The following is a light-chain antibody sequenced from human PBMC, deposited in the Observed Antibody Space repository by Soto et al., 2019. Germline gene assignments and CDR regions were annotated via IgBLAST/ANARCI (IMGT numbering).Light chain of an antibody. CDR1: QSVSSD. CDR3: QQDNNWAV. J-gene: IGKJ4*01. Sequence: EIVMTQSPATLSVSPGERATLSCRASQSVSSDLAWYQQKPGQPPRLLIYRAFTRATGIPARFSGSGSGTEFTLTISSLQSEDFAVYYCQQDNNWAVFGGGTKVEIK. CDR2: RAF. V-gene: IGKV3-15*01.